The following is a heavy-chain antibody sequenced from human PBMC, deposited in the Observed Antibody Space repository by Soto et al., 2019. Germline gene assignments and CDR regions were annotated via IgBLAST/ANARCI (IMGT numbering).Heavy chain of an antibody. D-gene: IGHD2-21*01. CDR3: AKDAVYNDGLWLMDH. CDR2: IYGSGRGI. Sequence: GGSLRLSCTASGLPHSSFAMMWVRQAPGKGLECVAGIYGSGRGIEYADSVKGRFTISRDNSRNTVYLQMTDLRADDTAVYYCAKDAVYNDGLWLMDHWGQGTQVTVS. CDR1: GLPHSSFA. V-gene: IGHV3-23*05. J-gene: IGHJ4*02.